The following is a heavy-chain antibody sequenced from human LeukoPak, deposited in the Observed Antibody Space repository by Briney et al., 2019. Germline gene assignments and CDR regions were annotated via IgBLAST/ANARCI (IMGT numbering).Heavy chain of an antibody. CDR3: ARTLRASTWFREYFDN. Sequence: PSQTLSLTCTVSGGSISSGSYYWCWIRQPAWKGLEWIGRIYTSGSTNYNPSLKSRVTISVDTSKNQFSLKLKSLTAADTAIYYCARTLRASTWFREYFDNWGQGTLVTVSS. CDR1: GGSISSGSYY. J-gene: IGHJ4*02. CDR2: IYTSGST. V-gene: IGHV4-61*02. D-gene: IGHD3-10*01.